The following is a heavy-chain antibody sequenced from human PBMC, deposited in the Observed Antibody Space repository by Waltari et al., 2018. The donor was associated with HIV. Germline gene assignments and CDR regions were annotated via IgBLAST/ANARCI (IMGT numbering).Heavy chain of an antibody. CDR3: ASDGDRRGRRPLNA. D-gene: IGHD2-21*01. V-gene: IGHV3-7*01. J-gene: IGHJ5*02. CDR2: VNQGGSDR. CDR1: GFTFISYW. Sequence: EVQLVESGGDLVQPGGSLRLSCAASGFTFISYWMSWVRQVPGKGLQWVTGVNQGGSDRYYVGSVKGRFTISRDNAKNSLYLQMNSLRAEDTAVYYCASDGDRRGRRPLNAWGQVTLVTVSS.